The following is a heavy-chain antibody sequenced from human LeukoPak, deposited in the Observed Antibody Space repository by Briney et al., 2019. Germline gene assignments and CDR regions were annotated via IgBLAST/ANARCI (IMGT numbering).Heavy chain of an antibody. D-gene: IGHD2-15*01. Sequence: SETLSLTCTVSGGSISSSSYYWGWIRQPPGKGLEWTGSIYYSGSTYYNPSLKSRVTISVDTSKNQFSLKLSSVTAADTAVYYCARLGYCSGGSCYDFWFDPWGQGTLVTVSS. V-gene: IGHV4-39*01. CDR1: GGSISSSSYY. CDR3: ARLGYCSGGSCYDFWFDP. CDR2: IYYSGST. J-gene: IGHJ5*02.